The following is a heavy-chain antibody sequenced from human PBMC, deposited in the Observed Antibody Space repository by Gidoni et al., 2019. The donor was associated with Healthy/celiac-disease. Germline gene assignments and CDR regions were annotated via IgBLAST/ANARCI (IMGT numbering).Heavy chain of an antibody. V-gene: IGHV3-23*01. CDR1: GFAFGRCG. Sequence: EVQLLESGGGWVQPGGSRRRAWAASGFAFGRCGMSGVRQAPGKGLGWVSAISGSGGSTYYADSVKGRFTISRDNSKNTLYLQMNSLRAEDTAVYYCAKASELRYFDGFSAGSVFDYWGQGTLVTVSS. CDR3: AKASELRYFDGFSAGSVFDY. D-gene: IGHD3-9*01. J-gene: IGHJ4*02. CDR2: ISGSGGST.